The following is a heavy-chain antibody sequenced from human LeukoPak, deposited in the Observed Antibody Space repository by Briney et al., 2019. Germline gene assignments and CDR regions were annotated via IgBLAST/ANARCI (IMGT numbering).Heavy chain of an antibody. CDR1: GYTFTDYY. Sequence: APVKVSCKASGYTFTDYYMHWVRQAPGQGLEWMGWLNPNSGDTNYAQKFQGRVSMTRDSSISTAYMDLSDLRSDDTAVYSCARGRNIEMTTMSGGSDYWGQGTLVTVSS. CDR2: LNPNSGDT. V-gene: IGHV1-2*02. J-gene: IGHJ4*02. CDR3: ARGRNIEMTTMSGGSDY. D-gene: IGHD5-24*01.